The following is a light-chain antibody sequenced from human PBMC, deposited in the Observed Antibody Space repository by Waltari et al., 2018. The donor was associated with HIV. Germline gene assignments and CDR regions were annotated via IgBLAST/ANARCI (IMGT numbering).Light chain of an antibody. CDR1: SSAVGGYTY. Sequence: QSALTQPPSASGSPGRPVTISCTGTSSAVGGYTYVSWYQQHPGKAPKLMIYEVSKRPSGVPDRFSGSKSGNTASLTVSGLQAEDEADYYCSSYAGSNNLVFGGGTKLTVL. J-gene: IGLJ2*01. CDR3: SSYAGSNNLV. CDR2: EVS. V-gene: IGLV2-8*01.